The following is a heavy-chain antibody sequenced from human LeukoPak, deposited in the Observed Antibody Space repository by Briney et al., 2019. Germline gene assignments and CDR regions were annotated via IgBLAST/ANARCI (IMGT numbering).Heavy chain of an antibody. V-gene: IGHV3-33*01. J-gene: IGHJ1*01. CDR1: GFTFSSYG. CDR3: ARAEYYYDSSGYYDGYFQH. Sequence: GGSLRLPCGASGFTFSSYGMHWVRQAPGKGLEWVAVIWYDGSNKYYADSVKGRFTISRDNSKNTLYLQMNSLRAEDTAVYYCARAEYYYDSSGYYDGYFQHWGQGTLVIVSS. CDR2: IWYDGSNK. D-gene: IGHD3-22*01.